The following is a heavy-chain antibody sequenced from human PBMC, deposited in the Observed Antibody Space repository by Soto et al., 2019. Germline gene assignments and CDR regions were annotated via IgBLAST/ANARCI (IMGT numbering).Heavy chain of an antibody. CDR3: VRDRDTSGSGWFDP. V-gene: IGHV1-24*01. CDR1: GYTLTELS. Sequence: ASVKVSCKVSGYTLTELSMHWVRQAPGKGLEWMGGFDPEDGETIYAQQFQGRVTMTKDTSTDTVYMELSGLRSEDTAVYYCVRDRDTSGSGWFDPWGQGTLVTVSS. J-gene: IGHJ5*02. D-gene: IGHD3-22*01. CDR2: FDPEDGET.